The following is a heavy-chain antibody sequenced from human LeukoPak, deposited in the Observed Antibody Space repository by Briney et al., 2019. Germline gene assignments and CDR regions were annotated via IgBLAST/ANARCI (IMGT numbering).Heavy chain of an antibody. CDR1: GFTFSSYG. J-gene: IGHJ6*02. CDR3: ARGSAPDDYYYYGMDV. Sequence: GGSLRLSCAASGFTFSSYGMHWVRQAPGKGPEWVAVIWYDGSNKNYADSVKGRFTISRDNSKNTLYLQMNSLRAEDTAVYYCARGSAPDDYYYYGMDVWGQGTTVTVSS. CDR2: IWYDGSNK. D-gene: IGHD1-14*01. V-gene: IGHV3-33*01.